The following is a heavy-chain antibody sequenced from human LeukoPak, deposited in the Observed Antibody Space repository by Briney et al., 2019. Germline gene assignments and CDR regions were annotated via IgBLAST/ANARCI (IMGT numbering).Heavy chain of an antibody. J-gene: IGHJ4*02. CDR3: ARDSRRILPSD. Sequence: GGSLRLSCSASGFIISDYAIHWVRQAPGKGLEYVSGISANGGSTYYADSVKGRFTISRGNSKNTLYLQMNSLRAEDTAVYYCARDSRRILPSDWGQGTLVTVSS. V-gene: IGHV3-64*04. CDR2: ISANGGST. D-gene: IGHD2-15*01. CDR1: GFIISDYA.